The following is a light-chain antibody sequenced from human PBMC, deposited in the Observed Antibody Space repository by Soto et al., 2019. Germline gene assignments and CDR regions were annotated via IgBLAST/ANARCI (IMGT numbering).Light chain of an antibody. CDR1: QSVAS. Sequence: EIVMTQSPATLSVSPGERATLSCRASQSVASLAWYQQKPGQAPRLLIGGASNRVTGIPARFSGSGSGTEFTLTVSSLQSEDFAVYYCQQCDSWPFTFGQGTKLEIK. J-gene: IGKJ2*01. CDR3: QQCDSWPFT. V-gene: IGKV3-15*01. CDR2: GAS.